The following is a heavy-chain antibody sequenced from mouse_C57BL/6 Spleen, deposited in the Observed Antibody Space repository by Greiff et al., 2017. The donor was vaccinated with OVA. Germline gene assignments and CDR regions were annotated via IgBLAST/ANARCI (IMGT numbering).Heavy chain of an antibody. CDR1: GYTFTDYE. Sequence: VQLQQSGAELVRPGASVTLSCKASGYTFTDYEMHWVKQTPVHGLEWIGAIDPETGGTAYNQKFKGKAILTADKSSSTAYMELRSLTSEDSAVYYCTRPSRQLRLPFAYWGQGTLVTVSA. D-gene: IGHD3-2*02. CDR2: IDPETGGT. CDR3: TRPSRQLRLPFAY. J-gene: IGHJ3*01. V-gene: IGHV1-15*01.